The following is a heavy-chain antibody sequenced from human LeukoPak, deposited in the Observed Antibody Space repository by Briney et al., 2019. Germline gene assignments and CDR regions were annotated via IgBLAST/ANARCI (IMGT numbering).Heavy chain of an antibody. V-gene: IGHV3-48*04. D-gene: IGHD3-9*01. CDR1: GFPFSSYS. CDR2: ISSSRTT. Sequence: GGSLRLSCAASGFPFSSYSMNWVRQAPGEGLEWVSYISSSRTTSYADSVKGRFTISRDNAKNSLYLQMNSLRAEDTALYYCAKGGYFDWPYYFDYWGQGTLVTVSS. J-gene: IGHJ4*02. CDR3: AKGGYFDWPYYFDY.